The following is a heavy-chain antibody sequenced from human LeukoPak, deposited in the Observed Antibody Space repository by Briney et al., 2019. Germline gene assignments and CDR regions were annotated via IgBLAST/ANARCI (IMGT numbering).Heavy chain of an antibody. J-gene: IGHJ6*02. V-gene: IGHV1-18*01. Sequence: GASVKVSCKASGYTFTSYGISWVRQAPGQGLEWMGWISAYNGNTNYAQKLQGRVTMTTDTSTSTAYMELRSLRSEDTAVYYCATLEGPYGRYYYYYGMDVWGQGTTVTVSS. CDR3: ATLEGPYGRYYYYYGMDV. CDR1: GYTFTSYG. CDR2: ISAYNGNT. D-gene: IGHD1-1*01.